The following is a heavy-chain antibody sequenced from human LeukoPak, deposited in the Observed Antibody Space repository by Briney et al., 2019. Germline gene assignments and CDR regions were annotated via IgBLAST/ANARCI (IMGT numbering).Heavy chain of an antibody. J-gene: IGHJ5*02. V-gene: IGHV4-61*01. CDR2: IYYSGST. CDR3: ARDGYNHNWFDP. Sequence: SETLSLTCTVSDGSISSSRYYWGWIRQPPGKGLEWIGYIYYSGSTNYNPSLKSRVTISVDTSKNQFSLKLSSVTAADTAVYYCARDGYNHNWFDPWGQGTLVTVSS. CDR1: DGSISSSRYY. D-gene: IGHD5-24*01.